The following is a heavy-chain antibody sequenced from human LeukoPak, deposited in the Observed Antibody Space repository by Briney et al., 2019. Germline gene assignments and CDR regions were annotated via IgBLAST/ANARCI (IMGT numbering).Heavy chain of an antibody. CDR1: GFTFSNYA. CDR2: ISSNGGST. J-gene: IGHJ4*02. CDR3: VKGIAGGPYYFDY. V-gene: IGHV3-64D*06. D-gene: IGHD6-13*01. Sequence: GGSLRLSCSASGFTFSNYAMHWVHQAPGKGLEYVSAISSNGGSTYYADSVKGRFTISRDNSKNTLYLQMSSLRVEDTAVFYCVKGIAGGPYYFDYWGQGTLVTVSS.